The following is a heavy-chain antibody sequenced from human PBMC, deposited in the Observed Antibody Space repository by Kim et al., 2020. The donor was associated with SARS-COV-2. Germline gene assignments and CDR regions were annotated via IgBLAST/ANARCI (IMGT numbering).Heavy chain of an antibody. Sequence: GGSLRLSCTASGFTFGDYAMSWFRQAPGKGLEWVGFIRSKAYGGTTEYAASVKGRFTISRDDSKSIAYLQMNSLKTEDTAVYYCTSGDYYGSGSYYYYYYYGMDVWGQGTTVTVSS. D-gene: IGHD3-10*01. J-gene: IGHJ6*02. CDR2: IRSKAYGGTT. V-gene: IGHV3-49*03. CDR3: TSGDYYGSGSYYYYYYYGMDV. CDR1: GFTFGDYA.